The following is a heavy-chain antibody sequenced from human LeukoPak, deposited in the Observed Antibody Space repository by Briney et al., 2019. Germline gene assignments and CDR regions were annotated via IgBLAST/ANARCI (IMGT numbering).Heavy chain of an antibody. D-gene: IGHD3-10*01. CDR2: MNPNSGNT. V-gene: IGHV1-8*01. CDR1: GYTFTSYD. Sequence: ASVKVSCKASGYTFTSYDINWVRQATGQGLERMGWMNPNSGNTGYAQKFQGRVTMTRNTSISTAYMELSSLRSEDTAVYYCARGKVTMVRGVIITSFDYWGQGTLVTVSS. J-gene: IGHJ4*02. CDR3: ARGKVTMVRGVIITSFDY.